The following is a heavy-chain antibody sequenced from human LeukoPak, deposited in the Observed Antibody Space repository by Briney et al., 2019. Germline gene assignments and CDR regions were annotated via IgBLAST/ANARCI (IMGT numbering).Heavy chain of an antibody. CDR2: IYSAGTT. V-gene: IGHV3-53*01. Sequence: GGSLRLSCAASGFFVSSNYMSWVRQTPGKGLEWVSVIYSAGTTYYADSVKGRFTISRDNSKNALYLQMNSLRAEDTAVYYCARESPHCSSTTCYFDYWGQGTLVTVSS. CDR1: GFFVSSNY. D-gene: IGHD2-2*01. J-gene: IGHJ4*02. CDR3: ARESPHCSSTTCYFDY.